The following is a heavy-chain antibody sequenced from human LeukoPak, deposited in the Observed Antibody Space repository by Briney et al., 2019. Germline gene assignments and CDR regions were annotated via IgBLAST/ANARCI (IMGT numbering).Heavy chain of an antibody. V-gene: IGHV4-30-4*08. CDR2: TYYSGST. CDR1: GGSISSSSYY. D-gene: IGHD2-2*01. CDR3: ARGDIVVVPAAPYFDY. Sequence: SETLSLTCTVSGGSISSSSYYWGWIRQPPGKGLEWIGYTYYSGSTYYNPSLKSRVTMSVDTSKNQFSLKLSSVTAADTAVYYCARGDIVVVPAAPYFDYWGQGTLVTVSS. J-gene: IGHJ4*02.